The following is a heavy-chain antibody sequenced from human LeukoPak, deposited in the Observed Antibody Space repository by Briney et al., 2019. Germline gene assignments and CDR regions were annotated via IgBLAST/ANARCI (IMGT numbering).Heavy chain of an antibody. CDR1: GGTFSSYA. Sequence: GASVKVSCKASGGTFSSYAMSWVRQAPGKGLEWVSVIGGSNGITFYVGSVKGRFTISRDNSKDTLYLQMNSLRAEDTAVYYCARNENSGWGYFDYWGQGTLVTVSS. V-gene: IGHV3-23*01. CDR2: IGGSNGIT. D-gene: IGHD5-12*01. CDR3: ARNENSGWGYFDY. J-gene: IGHJ4*02.